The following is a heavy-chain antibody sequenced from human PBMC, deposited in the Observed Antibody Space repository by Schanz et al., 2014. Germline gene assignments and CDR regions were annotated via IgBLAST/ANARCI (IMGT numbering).Heavy chain of an antibody. D-gene: IGHD5-18*01. CDR3: ARDIGADTAMGN. J-gene: IGHJ4*02. CDR2: IYSGDST. Sequence: EVQLVESGGGLVQPVGSLRLSCAASGFTVSSNYMSWVRQAPGKGLEWVSVIYSGDSTYYADSVKGRFTISRHNSKNTLYLQMNSLRVEDTAVYYCARDIGADTAMGNWGQGTLVTVSS. V-gene: IGHV3-53*04. CDR1: GFTVSSNY.